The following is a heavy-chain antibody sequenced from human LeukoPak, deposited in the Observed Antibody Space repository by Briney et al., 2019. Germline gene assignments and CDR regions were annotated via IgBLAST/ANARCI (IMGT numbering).Heavy chain of an antibody. V-gene: IGHV1-69*04. CDR1: GATFTSYA. CDR2: IIPILGIA. Sequence: SVKVSCTASGATFTSYAISWVRQAPGQGLEWKGGIIPILGIANYAQKFQGRVTITADKSTSTAYMELSSLRSEDTAVYYCARAQSEYYYGSGNYTRAYFDYWGQGTLVTVSS. CDR3: ARAQSEYYYGSGNYTRAYFDY. J-gene: IGHJ4*02. D-gene: IGHD3-10*01.